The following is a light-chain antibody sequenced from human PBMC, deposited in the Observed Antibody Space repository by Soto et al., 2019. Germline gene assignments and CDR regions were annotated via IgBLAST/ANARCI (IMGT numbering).Light chain of an antibody. CDR1: NIGSES. CDR2: DDA. J-gene: IGLJ2*01. Sequence: SYELTQPPSVSVAPGQTARITCGGNNIGSESVHWYQQKPGQAPVLVVCDDADRPSGIPERFSGSNSGNTATLTISRVEAGDEADYYCSSYTASSTVVFGGGTKVTVL. CDR3: SSYTASSTVV. V-gene: IGLV3-21*02.